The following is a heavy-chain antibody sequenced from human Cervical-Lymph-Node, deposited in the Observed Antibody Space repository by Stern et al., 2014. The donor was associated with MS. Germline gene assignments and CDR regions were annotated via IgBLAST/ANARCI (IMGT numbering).Heavy chain of an antibody. CDR3: TRETHSYGPLVSYYFDY. Sequence: EVQLVESGGGLVQPGGSLRLSCAVSGFSVSTNYMTWVRQAPGKGLEWVSIIYSGGSTDYADSVKGRFIISRDNSKNTLYLQMNSLRDEDTAVYYCTRETHSYGPLVSYYFDYWGQGTLVTVSS. CDR1: GFSVSTNY. J-gene: IGHJ4*02. V-gene: IGHV3-66*01. CDR2: IYSGGST. D-gene: IGHD5-18*01.